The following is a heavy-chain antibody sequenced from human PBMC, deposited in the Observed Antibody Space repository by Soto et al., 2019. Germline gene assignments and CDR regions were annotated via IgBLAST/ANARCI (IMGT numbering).Heavy chain of an antibody. CDR1: GFDFGSFG. V-gene: IGHV1-58*02. CDR2: IVVVSGST. J-gene: IGHJ6*02. CDR3: SAGHPHMAMGWPV. D-gene: IGHD1-26*01. Sequence: QMQLVQSAAEVREPGTSVRVSCRASGFDFGSFGIQFLRQTRGRGLEWIGWIVVVSGSTNYARHFQGRVAISRDMSSSTAYLDLSDLKSDDTAVYFCSAGHPHMAMGWPVWGQGTTVTVSS.